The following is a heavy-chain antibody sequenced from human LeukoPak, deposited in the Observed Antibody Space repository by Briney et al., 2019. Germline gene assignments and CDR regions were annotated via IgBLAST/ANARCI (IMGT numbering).Heavy chain of an antibody. V-gene: IGHV3-13*01. CDR2: IGVAANT. CDR1: GVTFSNYD. D-gene: IGHD1-26*01. J-gene: IGHJ4*02. CDR3: ARQNTPHGNFDY. Sequence: GGSLRLSCAASGVTFSNYDMHWVRQATGKGLEWVSAIGVAANTFYSGSVKGRFTISRENAKNSLYLLMSSLRAEDTAMYYCARQNTPHGNFDYWGQGTLVTVSS.